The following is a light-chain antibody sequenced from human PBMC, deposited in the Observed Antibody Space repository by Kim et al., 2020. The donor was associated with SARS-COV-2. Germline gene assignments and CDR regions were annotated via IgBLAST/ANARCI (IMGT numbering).Light chain of an antibody. V-gene: IGLV1-36*01. Sequence: QRVTISCSGRSFNVGSNGVYWYQQVPGQAPKLLVYFDDLLPSGVSDRFSGSKSGTSASLAISGLQPEDEAVYYCSSWDDSLNDLVFGGGTQLTVL. J-gene: IGLJ3*02. CDR2: FDD. CDR3: SSWDDSLNDLV. CDR1: SFNVGSNG.